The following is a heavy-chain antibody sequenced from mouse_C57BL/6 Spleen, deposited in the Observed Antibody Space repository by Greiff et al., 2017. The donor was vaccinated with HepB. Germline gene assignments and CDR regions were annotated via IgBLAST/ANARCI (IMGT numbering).Heavy chain of an antibody. CDR2: IDPSDSYT. CDR3: ALYGRDFDY. D-gene: IGHD1-1*01. V-gene: IGHV1-69*01. J-gene: IGHJ2*01. CDR1: GYTFTSYW. Sequence: QVQLQQPGAELVMPGASVKLSCKASGYTFTSYWMHWVKQRPGQGLEWIGEIDPSDSYTNYNQKFKGKSTLTVDKSSSTAYMQLSSLTSEDSAVYYCALYGRDFDYWGQGTTLTVSS.